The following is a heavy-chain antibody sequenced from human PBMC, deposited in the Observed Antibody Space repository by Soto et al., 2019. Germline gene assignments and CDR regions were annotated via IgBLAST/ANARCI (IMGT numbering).Heavy chain of an antibody. Sequence: GASVKVSCKASGYTFTSYYMHWVRQAPGQGLEWMGIINPSGGSTSYAQKFQGRVTMTRDTSTSTVYMELSSLRSEDTAVYYCARDYYYDSSGYSLPSYYYGMDVWGQGTTVTVSS. CDR2: INPSGGST. D-gene: IGHD3-22*01. J-gene: IGHJ6*02. CDR1: GYTFTSYY. V-gene: IGHV1-46*01. CDR3: ARDYYYDSSGYSLPSYYYGMDV.